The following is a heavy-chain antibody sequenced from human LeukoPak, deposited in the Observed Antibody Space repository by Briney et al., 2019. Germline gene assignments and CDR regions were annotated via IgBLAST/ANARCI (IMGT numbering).Heavy chain of an antibody. Sequence: GESLKISCKGSGYSFTSYWIGWVRQMPGKGLEWMGIIYPGDSDTRYGPSFQGQVTISADKSISTAYLQWSSLKASDTAMYYCARHEHYYDSSGYYSDYWGQGTLVTVSS. V-gene: IGHV5-51*01. J-gene: IGHJ4*02. CDR3: ARHEHYYDSSGYYSDY. CDR1: GYSFTSYW. CDR2: IYPGDSDT. D-gene: IGHD3-22*01.